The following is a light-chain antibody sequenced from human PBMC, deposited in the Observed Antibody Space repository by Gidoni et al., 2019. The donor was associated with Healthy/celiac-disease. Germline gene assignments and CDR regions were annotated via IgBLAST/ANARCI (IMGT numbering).Light chain of an antibody. V-gene: IGKV3-11*01. Sequence: EIVLTQSQATLSLSPGERATLSCRASQSVSSYLAWYQQKPGQAPRLLIYDASNRATGIPARFSGSGSGTDFTLTISSLESEDFAVYYCQQRSSWPLTFGGGTKVEIK. CDR2: DAS. J-gene: IGKJ4*01. CDR3: QQRSSWPLT. CDR1: QSVSSY.